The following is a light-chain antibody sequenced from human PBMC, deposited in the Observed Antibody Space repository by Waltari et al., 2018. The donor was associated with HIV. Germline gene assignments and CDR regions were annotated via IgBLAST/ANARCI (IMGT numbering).Light chain of an antibody. CDR2: RND. CDR3: AAWDNSLSAWV. Sequence: QSVLTQPPSASGTPGQRVSIACSGSSSNIGSNSVYWYQQLPGTAPKLLMYRNDGRPSGVPDRFSGSKSGTSASLALSGLRSEDEADYYCAAWDNSLSAWVFGGGTKLTVL. V-gene: IGLV1-47*01. J-gene: IGLJ3*02. CDR1: SSNIGSNS.